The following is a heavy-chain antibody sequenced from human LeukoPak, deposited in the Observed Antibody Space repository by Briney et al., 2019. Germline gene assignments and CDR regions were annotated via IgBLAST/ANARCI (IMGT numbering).Heavy chain of an antibody. CDR1: GFTFSSYW. CDR3: ARDFEQWLGNYYYYYMDV. Sequence: PGGSLRLSCAASGFTFSSYWMSWVRHAPGEGLEWVANIKQDGSEKYYVDSVKGRFTISRDNAKNSLYLQMNSLRAEDTAVYYCARDFEQWLGNYYYYYMDVWGKGTTVTVSS. V-gene: IGHV3-7*01. D-gene: IGHD6-19*01. J-gene: IGHJ6*03. CDR2: IKQDGSEK.